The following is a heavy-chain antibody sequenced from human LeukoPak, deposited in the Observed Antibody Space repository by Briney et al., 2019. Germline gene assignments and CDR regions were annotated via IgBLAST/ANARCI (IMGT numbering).Heavy chain of an antibody. Sequence: GASVKVSCKASGYIFNSYGISWVRQAPGQGLGWMGWISAFNGNTNYAQNFQGRVTMTTGTSTNTAYMELRSLSSDDTAVYFCARDPVAANGVFDYWGQGTLVTVSS. CDR1: GYIFNSYG. CDR2: ISAFNGNT. CDR3: ARDPVAANGVFDY. V-gene: IGHV1-18*01. J-gene: IGHJ4*02. D-gene: IGHD1-26*01.